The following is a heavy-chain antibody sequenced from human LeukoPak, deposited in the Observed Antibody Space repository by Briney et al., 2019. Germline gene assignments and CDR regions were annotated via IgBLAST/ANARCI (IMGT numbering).Heavy chain of an antibody. CDR3: VGIEAPYGFDR. V-gene: IGHV3-7*03. J-gene: IGHJ5*02. D-gene: IGHD6-13*01. CDR2: IKQDGSEK. Sequence: GGSLRLSCAASGFTFSSSWMSWVRQAPGKGLEWVANIKQDGSEKYYVDSVKGRFTISRDNAKNSLYLQMNSLRAEDTALYYCVGIEAPYGFDRWGQGTLVTVSS. CDR1: GFTFSSSW.